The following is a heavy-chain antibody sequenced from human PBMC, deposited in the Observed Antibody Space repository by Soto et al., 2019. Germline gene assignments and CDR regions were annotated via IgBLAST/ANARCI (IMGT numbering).Heavy chain of an antibody. CDR3: ARPYYYGSGIYSPRYYYYGMDV. Sequence: SVKVSCKASGGTFSSYTISWVRQAPGQGLEWMGRIIPILGIANYAQKLQGRITMTRDTSTSTAYMELRSLRSDDTAVYYCARPYYYGSGIYSPRYYYYGMDVWGQGTTVPVSS. J-gene: IGHJ6*02. CDR1: GGTFSSYT. CDR2: IIPILGIA. D-gene: IGHD3-10*01. V-gene: IGHV1-69*02.